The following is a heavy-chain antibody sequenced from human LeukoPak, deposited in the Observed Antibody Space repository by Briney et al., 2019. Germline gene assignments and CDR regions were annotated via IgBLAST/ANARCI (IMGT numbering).Heavy chain of an antibody. J-gene: IGHJ6*03. CDR1: GFTFSSYW. CDR2: IKQDGSEK. CDR3: ARVSNDDYYYLDV. V-gene: IGHV3-7*01. D-gene: IGHD1-1*01. Sequence: GGSLRLSCAASGFTFSSYWMSWVRQAPGKGLEWLANIKQDGSEKYYVDSVKRRFTISRDNAKNSLYLQMNRLRAEDTAVYYCARVSNDDYYYLDVWGKGTTVTVSS.